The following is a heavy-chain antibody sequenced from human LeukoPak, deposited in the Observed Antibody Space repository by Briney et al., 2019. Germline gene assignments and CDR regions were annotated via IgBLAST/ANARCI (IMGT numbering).Heavy chain of an antibody. D-gene: IGHD4-17*01. J-gene: IGHJ4*02. CDR1: GGSISSSSYY. V-gene: IGHV4-39*07. Sequence: PSETLSLTCTVSGGSISSSSYYWGWIRQPPGKGLEWIGSIYYSGSTYYNPSLKSRVTISVDTSKNQFSLKLSSVTAADTAVYYCARWATVTMNFDYWGQGTLVTVSS. CDR3: ARWATVTMNFDY. CDR2: IYYSGST.